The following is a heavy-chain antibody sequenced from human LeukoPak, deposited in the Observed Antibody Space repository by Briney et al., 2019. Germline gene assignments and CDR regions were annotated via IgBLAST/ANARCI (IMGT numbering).Heavy chain of an antibody. J-gene: IGHJ2*01. CDR1: GGSISSYY. Sequence: SETLSLTCTVSGGSISSYYWSWIRQPPGKGLEWIGYIYYSGSTNYNPSLKSRVTISVDTSKNQSSLKLNSVTAADTAVYYCVRSGGYCGYTTCHVEYFDLWGRGTLVTVSS. CDR3: VRSGGYCGYTTCHVEYFDL. D-gene: IGHD2-2*01. CDR2: IYYSGST. V-gene: IGHV4-59*08.